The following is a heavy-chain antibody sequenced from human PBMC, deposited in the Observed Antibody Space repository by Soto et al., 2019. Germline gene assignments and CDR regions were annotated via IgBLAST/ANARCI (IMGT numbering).Heavy chain of an antibody. D-gene: IGHD3-10*01. Sequence: QVQLVQSGAQVKPPGASVKVSCKASGYTFTGHYMHWVRQVSGKRLEHLGGLKSDNGGTYYAPKFQGRVTFTRDTSTSTAYMELSGLQSDDTAVYLCARDLCPLGSGSACPLYGLDIWGQGTTV. V-gene: IGHV1-2*02. CDR3: ARDLCPLGSGSACPLYGLDI. CDR1: GYTFTGHY. J-gene: IGHJ6*02. CDR2: LKSDNGGT.